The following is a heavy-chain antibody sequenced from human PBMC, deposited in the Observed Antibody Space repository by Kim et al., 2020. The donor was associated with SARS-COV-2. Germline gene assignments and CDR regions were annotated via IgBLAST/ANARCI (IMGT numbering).Heavy chain of an antibody. J-gene: IGHJ4*02. CDR3: ARDDYGDYSFDY. D-gene: IGHD4-17*01. Sequence: SYSSSVRVRFTISRDNSKSTLYLHMGSLRPEDTAIYYCARDDYGDYSFDYWGQGTLVAVSS. V-gene: IGHV3-64*01.